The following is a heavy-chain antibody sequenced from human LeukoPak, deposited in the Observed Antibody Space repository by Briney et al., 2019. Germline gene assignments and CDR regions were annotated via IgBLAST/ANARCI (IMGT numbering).Heavy chain of an antibody. D-gene: IGHD5-24*01. CDR1: GYTHTELS. V-gene: IGHV1-24*01. CDR3: ATGRVEMATIPLYYFDY. J-gene: IGHJ4*02. Sequence: ASVKVSCKVSGYTHTELSMHWVRQAPGKGLEWMGGFDPEDGETIYAQKFQGRVTMTEDTSTDTAYMELSSLRSEDTAVYYCATGRVEMATIPLYYFDYWGQGTLVTVSS. CDR2: FDPEDGET.